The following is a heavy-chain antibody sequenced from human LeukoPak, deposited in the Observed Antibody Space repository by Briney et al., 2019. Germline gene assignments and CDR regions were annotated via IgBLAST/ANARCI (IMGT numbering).Heavy chain of an antibody. Sequence: PGGSLRLACAASGFTFSRYGMHWVRQAPGEGLEWVAVISNEASTQYYADSVKGRFTISRDNAENSLYLQMNSLRADDTAVYYCERLSSFGAFDIWGQGTMVTVSS. CDR2: ISNEASTQ. V-gene: IGHV3-30*03. CDR1: GFTFSRYG. CDR3: ERLSSFGAFDI. D-gene: IGHD3-10*01. J-gene: IGHJ3*02.